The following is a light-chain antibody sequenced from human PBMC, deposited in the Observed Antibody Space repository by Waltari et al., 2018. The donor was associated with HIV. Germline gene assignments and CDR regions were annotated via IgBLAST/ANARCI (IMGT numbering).Light chain of an antibody. V-gene: IGKV3-20*01. CDR2: GAS. CDR3: QQDGSASPLT. J-gene: IGKJ4*01. Sequence: IVLTQSPGPLSLSPGERATLSCRASQSVSSSYLAWYQQKPGQAPRLLIYGASSRSTGIPDRFSGSGSGTDFTLSISRMEPEDLAVYYCQQDGSASPLTFGGGTKVEIK. CDR1: QSVSSSY.